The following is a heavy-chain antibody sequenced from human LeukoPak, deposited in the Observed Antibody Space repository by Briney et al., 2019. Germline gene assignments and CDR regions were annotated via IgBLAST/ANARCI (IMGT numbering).Heavy chain of an antibody. CDR3: ARSAEHCNNGVCFTDYYMDV. V-gene: IGHV1-2*06. J-gene: IGHJ6*03. CDR1: GYTFSGSY. CDR2: INPNSGDT. D-gene: IGHD2-8*01. Sequence: ASVKVSCKASGYTFSGSYIHWVRQAPGQGLEWMGRINPNSGDTNYAQNFQGRVTMTRDPSITTAYMELSSLTSADTAVYFCARSAEHCNNGVCFTDYYMDVWGKGTTVTVSS.